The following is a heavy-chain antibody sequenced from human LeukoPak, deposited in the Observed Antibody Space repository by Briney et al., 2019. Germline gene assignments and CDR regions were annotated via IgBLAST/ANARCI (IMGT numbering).Heavy chain of an antibody. D-gene: IGHD2-15*01. CDR1: GESFSDYY. V-gene: IGHV4-34*01. CDR2: INHSGST. Sequence: SETLSLTCAVSGESFSDYYWNWVRQPPGKGLEWIGEINHSGSTNYNPSLKSRVTISVDTSKNEFSLKLRSMTAADTAVYYCATMPGYCSGGLCYRWLDPWGQGTLVTVSS. CDR3: ATMPGYCSGGLCYRWLDP. J-gene: IGHJ5*02.